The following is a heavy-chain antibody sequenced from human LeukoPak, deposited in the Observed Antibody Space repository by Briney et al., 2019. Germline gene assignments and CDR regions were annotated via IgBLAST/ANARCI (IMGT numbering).Heavy chain of an antibody. CDR2: ISWNSGSI. CDR3: AKDISPGDPFYPLDY. Sequence: GGSLRLSCAASGFTFDDYAMHWVRQAPGKGLEWVSGISWNSGSIGYADSVKGRFTISRDNAKNSLYLQMNSLRAKDTALYYCAKDISPGDPFYPLDYWGQGTLVTVSS. J-gene: IGHJ4*02. D-gene: IGHD7-27*01. CDR1: GFTFDDYA. V-gene: IGHV3-9*01.